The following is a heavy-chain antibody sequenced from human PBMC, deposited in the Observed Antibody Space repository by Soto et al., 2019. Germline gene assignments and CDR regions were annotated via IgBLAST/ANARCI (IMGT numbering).Heavy chain of an antibody. CDR1: GFTFSSYG. CDR2: ISYDGSNK. CDR3: AKGEVRTDFDY. V-gene: IGHV3-30*18. Sequence: QVQLVESGGGVVQPGRSLRLSCAASGFTFSSYGMHWVRQAPGKGLEWVAVISYDGSNKYYADSVKGRFTISRDNSKNTLYLQMNSLRAEDTAVYYCAKGEVRTDFDYWGQGTLVTVSS. J-gene: IGHJ4*02.